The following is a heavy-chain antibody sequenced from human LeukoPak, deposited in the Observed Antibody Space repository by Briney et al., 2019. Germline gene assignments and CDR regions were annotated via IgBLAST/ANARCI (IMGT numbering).Heavy chain of an antibody. D-gene: IGHD3-10*01. Sequence: SETLSLTCTVSGGSISSGSYYWSWIRQPAGKGLEWIGRIYTSGSTNYNPSLKSRVTISVDTSKNQFSLKLSSVTAADTAVYYCARRPRTPMVRGSNWFDPWGQGTLVTVSS. V-gene: IGHV4-61*02. CDR2: IYTSGST. CDR1: GGSISSGSYY. CDR3: ARRPRTPMVRGSNWFDP. J-gene: IGHJ5*02.